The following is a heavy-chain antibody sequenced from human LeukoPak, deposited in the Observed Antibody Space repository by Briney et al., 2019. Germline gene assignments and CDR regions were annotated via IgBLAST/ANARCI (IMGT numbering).Heavy chain of an antibody. Sequence: GGSLRLSCAASGFTFSSYSMLWVRQAPGKGLEWVSYISSGSSTIYYADSVKGRFTISRDNAKNSVYLQMNSLRAEDTALYYCARLANPNYPYYYMDVWGKGTTVTVSS. CDR1: GFTFSSYS. D-gene: IGHD5-24*01. CDR2: ISSGSSTI. V-gene: IGHV3-48*01. J-gene: IGHJ6*03. CDR3: ARLANPNYPYYYMDV.